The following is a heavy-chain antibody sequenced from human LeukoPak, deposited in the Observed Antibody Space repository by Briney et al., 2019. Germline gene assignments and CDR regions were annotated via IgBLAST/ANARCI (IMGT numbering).Heavy chain of an antibody. Sequence: ARGSLRLSCAASGFTFSSYAMSWVRQAPGKGLEWVSAISGSGGSTYYADSVKGRFTISRDNSKNTLYLQMNSLRAEDTAVYYCAKDPGVVVPAAIEVRWGQGTLVTVSS. J-gene: IGHJ4*02. CDR1: GFTFSSYA. D-gene: IGHD2-2*02. CDR3: AKDPGVVVPAAIEVR. V-gene: IGHV3-23*01. CDR2: ISGSGGST.